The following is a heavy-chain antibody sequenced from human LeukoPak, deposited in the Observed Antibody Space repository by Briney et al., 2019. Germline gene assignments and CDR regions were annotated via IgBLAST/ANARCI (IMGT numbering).Heavy chain of an antibody. Sequence: SETLSLTCTVSGGSLSSYYWNWIRQPAGKGLEWIGRIYTSVSTNYNPSLKSRVTISVDKSKNQFSLKLSSVTAADTAVYYCAREPFYYDSTLLDAFDIWGQGTMVTVSS. V-gene: IGHV4-4*07. CDR2: IYTSVST. D-gene: IGHD3-22*01. CDR3: AREPFYYDSTLLDAFDI. CDR1: GGSLSSYY. J-gene: IGHJ3*02.